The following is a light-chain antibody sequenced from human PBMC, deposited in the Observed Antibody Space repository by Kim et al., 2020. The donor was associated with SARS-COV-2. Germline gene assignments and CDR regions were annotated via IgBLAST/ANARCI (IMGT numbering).Light chain of an antibody. CDR3: QQNANLLIT. CDR2: DAS. CDR1: QDINNF. J-gene: IGKJ5*01. Sequence: ASVGDRVTITCQANQDINNFLNWYQQKPGKAPKLLIYDASNLETGVPSRFSGSGSGTHFTFTISSLQPEDIATYYCQQNANLLITFGQGTRLEIK. V-gene: IGKV1-33*01.